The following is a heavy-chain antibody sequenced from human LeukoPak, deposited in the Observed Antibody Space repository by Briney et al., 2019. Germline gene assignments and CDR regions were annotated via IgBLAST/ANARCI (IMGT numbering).Heavy chain of an antibody. J-gene: IGHJ5*02. V-gene: IGHV3-15*01. D-gene: IGHD2-2*02. CDR1: GFTFSNAW. CDR2: IKSKTDGGTA. CDR3: TTEPLEGPIDP. Sequence: PGGSLRLSCAASGFTFSNAWMTWIRQAPGKGLEWVGRIKSKTDGGTADYAAPVKGTFTITRDASKNTLNRQMHSLQTQHTITYYCTTEPLEGPIDPWGQGTLVTVSS.